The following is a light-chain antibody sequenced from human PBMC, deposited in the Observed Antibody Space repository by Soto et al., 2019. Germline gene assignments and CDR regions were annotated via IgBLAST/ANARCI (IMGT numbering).Light chain of an antibody. CDR1: QSISSY. V-gene: IGKV1-39*01. Sequence: DIQEIQSRPFLFASLGGRITIACVASQSISSYLNWYQQKPGKAPKLLIYAASSLQSGVPSRFSGSGSGTDFTITISRLQPEDFATYYCQQSYSTPITFGHGTRVEIK. CDR2: AAS. J-gene: IGKJ5*01. CDR3: QQSYSTPIT.